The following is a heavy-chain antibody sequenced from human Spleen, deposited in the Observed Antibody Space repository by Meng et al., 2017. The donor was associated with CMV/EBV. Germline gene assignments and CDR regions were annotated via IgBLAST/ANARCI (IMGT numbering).Heavy chain of an antibody. J-gene: IGHJ5*02. CDR2: ISYDGSTK. D-gene: IGHD3-3*01. CDR1: GFTFSSYA. CDR3: ARLSVDYDFWSGPRGWFDP. V-gene: IGHV3-30*09. Sequence: GGSLRLSCAASGFTFSSYAMHWVRQAPGMGLEWVAVISYDGSTKYYADSVKGRFAISRDNSKNTLHLQMSSLRGDDTAVYYCARLSVDYDFWSGPRGWFDPWGQGILVTVSS.